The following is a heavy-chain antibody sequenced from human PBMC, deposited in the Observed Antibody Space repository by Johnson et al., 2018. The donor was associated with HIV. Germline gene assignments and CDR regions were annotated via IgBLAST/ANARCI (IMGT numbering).Heavy chain of an antibody. Sequence: VQLVESGGGLVQPGGSLRLSCAASGFTVSSYYMSWVRQAPGKGLEWVSVICSGGSTYYADSVKNRLTISRDNSKNTLYLQMNSLIAEDTAVYYCARDGGGCEVPDAFDIWGQGTMVTVSS. J-gene: IGHJ3*02. D-gene: IGHD3-10*01. CDR3: ARDGGGCEVPDAFDI. CDR2: ICSGGST. V-gene: IGHV3-66*02. CDR1: GFTVSSYY.